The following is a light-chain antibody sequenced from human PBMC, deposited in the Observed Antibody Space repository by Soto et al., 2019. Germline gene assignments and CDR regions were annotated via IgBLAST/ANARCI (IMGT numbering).Light chain of an antibody. CDR2: WTS. J-gene: IGKJ1*01. V-gene: IGKV4-1*01. CDR1: QSILFSPNNKNC. Sequence: DVVMTQSLDSLAASLGERATINCKSSQSILFSPNNKNCLAWFHQKPGQPPKLLIYWTSARESGVPDRFTGSGSGTDFTLTISGLQAEDVGVYYCQQYYDTPTFGQGTKVEIK. CDR3: QQYYDTPT.